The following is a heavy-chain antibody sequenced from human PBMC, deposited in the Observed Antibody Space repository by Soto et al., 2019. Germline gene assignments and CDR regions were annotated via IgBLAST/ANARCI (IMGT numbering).Heavy chain of an antibody. J-gene: IGHJ6*02. V-gene: IGHV1-69*02. CDR2: IIPILDIP. CDR3: ESPFTGVLVLGTAPPGGDNYGWDV. D-gene: IGHD2-8*02. Sequence: QVQLVQSGAEVKKPGSSVKVSCKASGGTFSRYTFTWVRQAPGQGLEWMGRIIPILDIPNYAQNFQGRVTITADNAMITAQMELSSLPSNAPAVYYCESPFTGVLVLGTAPPGGDNYGWDVWGQGTTVTVSS. CDR1: GGTFSRYT.